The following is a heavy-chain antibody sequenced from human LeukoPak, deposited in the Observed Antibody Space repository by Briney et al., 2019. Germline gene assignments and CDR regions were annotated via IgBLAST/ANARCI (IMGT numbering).Heavy chain of an antibody. V-gene: IGHV4-31*03. Sequence: PSESLSLTCTVSGGSVSRGGYYWNWIRQHPVKGLEWIGFTSYSEGTYYNPSLMSRITISVDRSQNQFSLKMRDVTAADTAVYFCATADWESFYFDSWGQGALVAVSS. D-gene: IGHD1-26*01. J-gene: IGHJ4*02. CDR2: TSYSEGT. CDR1: GGSVSRGGYY. CDR3: ATADWESFYFDS.